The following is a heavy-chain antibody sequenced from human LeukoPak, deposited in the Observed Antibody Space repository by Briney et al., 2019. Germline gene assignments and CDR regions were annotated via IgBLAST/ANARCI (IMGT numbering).Heavy chain of an antibody. CDR3: ARGRGGCSSTSCYAPYYYYYGMDV. V-gene: IGHV4-34*01. CDR2: INHSGST. D-gene: IGHD2-2*01. Sequence: SETLSLTCAVYGGSFSGYYWSWIRQPPGKGLEWIGEINHSGSTNYNPSLKSRVTVSVDTSKNQFSLKLSSVTAADTAVYYCARGRGGCSSTSCYAPYYYYYGMDVWGKGTTVTVSS. CDR1: GGSFSGYY. J-gene: IGHJ6*04.